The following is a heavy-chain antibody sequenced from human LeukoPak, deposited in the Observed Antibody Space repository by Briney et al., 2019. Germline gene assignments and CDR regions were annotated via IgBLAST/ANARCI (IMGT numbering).Heavy chain of an antibody. Sequence: GGTLRLSCAASGFTFTSYSMSWVRQAPGKGLEWVSVISANGGDTFYADSVKGRFTISRDNYKNTLYLQMNSLRAEDTAVYYCAKGRTLVGGSTRSYDYWGQGTLVTVSS. CDR1: GFTFTSYS. CDR2: ISANGGDT. J-gene: IGHJ4*02. CDR3: AKGRTLVGGSTRSYDY. V-gene: IGHV3-23*01. D-gene: IGHD1-26*01.